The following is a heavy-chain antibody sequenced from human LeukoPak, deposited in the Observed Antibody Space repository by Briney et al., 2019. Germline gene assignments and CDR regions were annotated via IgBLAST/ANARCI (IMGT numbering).Heavy chain of an antibody. Sequence: GSLSLSCAASGFTFGTYDMNWVRQAPGKGLEWVSSISSSSSTIYYADSVKGRFTISRDNAKNSLYLQMNSLRAEDTAVYYCARVKHYYDSSGYYDDHYYYYGMDVWGQGTTVTVSS. D-gene: IGHD3-22*01. V-gene: IGHV3-48*04. CDR1: GFTFGTYD. CDR2: ISSSSSTI. J-gene: IGHJ6*02. CDR3: ARVKHYYDSSGYYDDHYYYYGMDV.